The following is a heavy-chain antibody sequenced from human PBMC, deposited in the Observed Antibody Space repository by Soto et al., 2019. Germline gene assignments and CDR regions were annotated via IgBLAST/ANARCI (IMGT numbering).Heavy chain of an antibody. D-gene: IGHD1-26*01. CDR2: ISSSSDII. Sequence: GGSLRLSCAASGFSFSRFEMNWVRQAPGKGLEWVSYISSSSDIIYYADSVKGRFSISRDNAKNSLYLQMNSLRPEDTAVYYCAKDLGSYLSPAFDYWGLGTLVTVSS. V-gene: IGHV3-48*03. CDR3: AKDLGSYLSPAFDY. J-gene: IGHJ4*02. CDR1: GFSFSRFE.